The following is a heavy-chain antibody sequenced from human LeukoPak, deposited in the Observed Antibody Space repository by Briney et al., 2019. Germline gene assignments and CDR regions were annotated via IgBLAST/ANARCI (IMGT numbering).Heavy chain of an antibody. CDR3: ARVGGYSSSWYIPNADAFDI. V-gene: IGHV1-46*01. CDR1: GYTFTSYY. J-gene: IGHJ3*02. CDR2: INPSGGST. Sequence: ASVKVSCKASGYTFTSYYMHWVRQAPGQGLEWMGIINPSGGSTSYAQKFQGRVTMTRDTSTSTVYMELSSLRSEDTAVYYCARVGGYSSSWYIPNADAFDIWGQGTMVTVSS. D-gene: IGHD6-13*01.